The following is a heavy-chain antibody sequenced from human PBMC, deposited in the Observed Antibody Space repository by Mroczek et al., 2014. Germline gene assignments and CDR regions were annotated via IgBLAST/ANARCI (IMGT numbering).Heavy chain of an antibody. J-gene: IGHJ4*02. V-gene: IGHV3-23*04. CDR2: ISGSGGST. CDR1: GFTFSSYA. CDR3: AKQGGYSYGPINDFDY. Sequence: VQLVQSGEAWYSLGGSLRLSCAASGFTFSSYAMSWVRQAPGKGLEWVSAISGSGGSTYYADSVKGRFTISRDNSKNTLYLQMNSLRAEDTAVYYCAKQGGYSYGPINDFDYWGQGTLVTVSS. D-gene: IGHD5-18*01.